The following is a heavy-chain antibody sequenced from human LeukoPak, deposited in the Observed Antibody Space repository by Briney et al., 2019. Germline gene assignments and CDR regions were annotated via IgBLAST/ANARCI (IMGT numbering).Heavy chain of an antibody. CDR1: GFTFSSYG. Sequence: GGSLRLSCAASGFTFSSYGMYWVRQAPGKGLECVAFIRLDGSSKYYADSVKGRFTISRDNSKNTLYLQMNSLRAEDTAVYYCAKDTGDYYDSSGYYYAGWFDPWGQGTLVTVSS. D-gene: IGHD3-22*01. J-gene: IGHJ5*02. CDR3: AKDTGDYYDSSGYYYAGWFDP. CDR2: IRLDGSSK. V-gene: IGHV3-30*02.